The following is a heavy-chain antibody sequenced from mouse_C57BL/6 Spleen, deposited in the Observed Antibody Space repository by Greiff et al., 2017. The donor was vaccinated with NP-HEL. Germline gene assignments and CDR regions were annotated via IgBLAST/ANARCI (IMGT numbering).Heavy chain of an antibody. J-gene: IGHJ2*01. Sequence: VQLQQPGAELVKPGASVKMSCKASGYTFTSYWITWVKQRPGQGLEWIGDIYPGSGSTDYNEKFKSQATLTVDTSSSTAYMQLSSLTSEDSAVYYCARSAYGSSYFDYWGQGTTLTVSS. CDR3: ARSAYGSSYFDY. D-gene: IGHD1-1*01. CDR1: GYTFTSYW. CDR2: IYPGSGST. V-gene: IGHV1-55*01.